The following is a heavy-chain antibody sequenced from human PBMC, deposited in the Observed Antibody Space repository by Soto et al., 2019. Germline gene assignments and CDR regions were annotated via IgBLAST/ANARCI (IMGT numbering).Heavy chain of an antibody. V-gene: IGHV1-3*01. D-gene: IGHD2-8*01. CDR1: GYTFTTYA. CDR3: ARVWRRVVTLMYAFDI. J-gene: IGHJ3*02. Sequence: ASVKVSCKASGYTFTTYALHWVRQAPGQRPEWMGWINPASGHTKYSKRFQDRVTITRDTSASTGYMELSSLRSEDTAVYYCARVWRRVVTLMYAFDIWGQGTMVPVSS. CDR2: INPASGHT.